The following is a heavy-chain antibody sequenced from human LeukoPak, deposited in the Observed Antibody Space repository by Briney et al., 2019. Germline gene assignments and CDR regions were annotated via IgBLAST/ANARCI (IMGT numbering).Heavy chain of an antibody. Sequence: SETLSLTCTVSGGSISSSSYHWGWIRQPPGKGLEWIGSIYYSGSTYYNPSLKSRATISVDTSKNQFSLKPSSVTAADTAVYYCARRRGATVDYWGQGTLVTVSS. CDR3: ARRRGATVDY. D-gene: IGHD1-26*01. CDR1: GGSISSSSYH. CDR2: IYYSGST. V-gene: IGHV4-39*01. J-gene: IGHJ4*02.